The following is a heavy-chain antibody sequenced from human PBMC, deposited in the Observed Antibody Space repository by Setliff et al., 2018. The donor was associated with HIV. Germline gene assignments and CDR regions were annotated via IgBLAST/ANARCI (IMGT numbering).Heavy chain of an antibody. D-gene: IGHD3-22*01. V-gene: IGHV4-61*02. CDR3: ARDSDYYDSSGRHIRLFDY. J-gene: IGHJ4*02. Sequence: PSETLSLTCSVSGGSISSGSYYWSWIRRPAGKGLEWIGRIYTSGTANYNPSLKSRATISADTSKNQFSLKLSSVTAADTAMYYCARDSDYYDSSGRHIRLFDYWGQGTLVTVSS. CDR1: GGSISSGSYY. CDR2: IYTSGTA.